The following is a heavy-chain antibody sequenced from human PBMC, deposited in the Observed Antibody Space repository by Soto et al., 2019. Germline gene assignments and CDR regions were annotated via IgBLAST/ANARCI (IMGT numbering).Heavy chain of an antibody. J-gene: IGHJ5*02. CDR3: ARGYEGHYDFRRFDP. CDR1: GYTFTSYD. D-gene: IGHD3-22*01. CDR2: MNPNSGNT. Sequence: ASVKVSCKASGYTFTSYDINWVRQATGQGLEWMGWMNPNSGNTGYAQKFQGRVTMTRNTSISTAYMELSSLRSEDTAVYYCARGYEGHYDFRRFDPWGQGTLVTVSS. V-gene: IGHV1-8*01.